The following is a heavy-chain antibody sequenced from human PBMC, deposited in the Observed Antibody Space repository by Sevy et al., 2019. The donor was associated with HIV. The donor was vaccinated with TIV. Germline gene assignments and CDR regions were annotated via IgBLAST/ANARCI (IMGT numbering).Heavy chain of an antibody. D-gene: IGHD3-3*01. J-gene: IGHJ6*02. V-gene: IGHV4-34*01. CDR1: GGSFSGYY. CDR3: ARRFLEGQYYYYGMDV. CDR2: INHSGST. Sequence: SETLSLTCAVYGGSFSGYYWSWIRQPPGKGLEWIGEINHSGSTNYNPSLKSRVTISVDTSKNQFSLKLSSVTAADTAVYYCARRFLEGQYYYYGMDVWGQGTTVTVSS.